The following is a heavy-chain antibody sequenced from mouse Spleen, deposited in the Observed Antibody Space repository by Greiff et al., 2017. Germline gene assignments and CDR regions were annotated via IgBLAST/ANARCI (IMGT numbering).Heavy chain of an antibody. V-gene: IGHV14-4*01. D-gene: IGHD1-1*01. CDR2: IDPENGDT. CDR3: TTQFITTVVAPY. CDR1: GFNIKDDY. Sequence: EVQLVESGAELVRPGASVKLSCTASGFNIKDDYMHWVKQRPEQGLEWIGWIDPENGDTEYASKFQGKATITADTSSNTAYLQLSSLTSEDTAVYYCTTQFITTVVAPYWGQGTLVTVSA. J-gene: IGHJ3*01.